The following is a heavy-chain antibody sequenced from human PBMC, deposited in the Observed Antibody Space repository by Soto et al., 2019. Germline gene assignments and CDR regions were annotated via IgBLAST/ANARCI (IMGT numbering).Heavy chain of an antibody. V-gene: IGHV3-23*01. CDR2: ISGSGGIT. CDR1: GFTFSRYA. J-gene: IGHJ4*02. Sequence: GSLRLSCAASGFTFSRYAMSWVRQAPGKGLEWVSGISGSGGITYYADSVKGRFTISRDNSKNTLYLQMNSLRTEDTAVYYCAREIERLLGYWGQGALVTVSS. CDR3: AREIERLLGY. D-gene: IGHD3-3*01.